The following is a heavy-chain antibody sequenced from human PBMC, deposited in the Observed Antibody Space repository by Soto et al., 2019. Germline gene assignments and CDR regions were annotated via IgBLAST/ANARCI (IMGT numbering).Heavy chain of an antibody. Sequence: SETLSLTCTVSGGSISSYYWSWIRQPPGKGLEWIAYIYYSGSTNYNPSLKSRVTISVDTSKNQFSLKLSSVTAADTAVYYCASLELVAPYYYYGMDVWGQGTTVTVSS. J-gene: IGHJ6*02. V-gene: IGHV4-59*01. D-gene: IGHD6-6*01. CDR1: GGSISSYY. CDR2: IYYSGST. CDR3: ASLELVAPYYYYGMDV.